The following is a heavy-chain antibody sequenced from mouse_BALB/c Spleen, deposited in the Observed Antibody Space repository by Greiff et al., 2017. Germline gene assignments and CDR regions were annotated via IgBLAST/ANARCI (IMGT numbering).Heavy chain of an antibody. J-gene: IGHJ3*01. D-gene: IGHD4-1*01. CDR2: IDPANGNT. CDR3: ARWRNWDGY. Sequence: LVESGAELVKPGASVKLSCTASGFNIKDTYMHWVKQRPEQGLEWIGRIDPANGNTKYDPKFQGKATITADTSSNTAYLQLSSLTSEDTAVYYCARWRNWDGYWGQGTLVTVSA. CDR1: GFNIKDTY. V-gene: IGHV14-3*02.